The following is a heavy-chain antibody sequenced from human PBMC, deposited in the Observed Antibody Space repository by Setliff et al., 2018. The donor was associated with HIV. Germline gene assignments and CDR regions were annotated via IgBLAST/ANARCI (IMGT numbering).Heavy chain of an antibody. CDR3: ALSSTTTRPYNWFDP. CDR2: INPNDGGA. V-gene: IGHV1-2*02. J-gene: IGHJ5*02. Sequence: ASVKVSCKASGHTFTGYYVHWVRQAPGQGLEWMGWINPNDGGANYAPRFQGRVTMTSNTSITAASMELSSLRSDDTAVYYCALSSTTTRPYNWFDPWGQGTLVTVSS. CDR1: GHTFTGYY. D-gene: IGHD1-1*01.